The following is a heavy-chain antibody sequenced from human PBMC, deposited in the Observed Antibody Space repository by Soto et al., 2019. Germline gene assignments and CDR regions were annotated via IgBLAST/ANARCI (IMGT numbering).Heavy chain of an antibody. CDR1: GVSFNSYG. Sequence: QVQLLQSGTEVKRPGSSVKVSCRASGVSFNSYGFAWVRQAPGRGLEWVGKINPASQLRNYQQSLQGRVTITADTSTRTAHMELSGLTSEDTAVYYCARMKLARLDHWGQGTLVTVSS. J-gene: IGHJ4*02. CDR3: ARMKLARLDH. CDR2: INPASQLR. V-gene: IGHV1-69*09.